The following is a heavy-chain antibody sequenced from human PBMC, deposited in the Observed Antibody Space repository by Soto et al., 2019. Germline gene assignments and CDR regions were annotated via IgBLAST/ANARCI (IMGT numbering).Heavy chain of an antibody. Sequence: GESLKISCKGSGYSFTSYWISWVRQMPGKGLEWMGRIDPSDSYTNYSPSFQGHVTISADKSISTAYLQWSSLKASDTAMYYCARELANIVVVPAAKDYYGMDVWGQGTTVTV. V-gene: IGHV5-10-1*01. D-gene: IGHD2-2*01. CDR1: GYSFTSYW. CDR2: IDPSDSYT. J-gene: IGHJ6*02. CDR3: ARELANIVVVPAAKDYYGMDV.